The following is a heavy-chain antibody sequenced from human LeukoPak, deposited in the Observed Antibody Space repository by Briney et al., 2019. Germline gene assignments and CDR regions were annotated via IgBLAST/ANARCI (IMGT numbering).Heavy chain of an antibody. CDR3: ARDRGGTFGI. D-gene: IGHD2-15*01. Sequence: GGSLRLSCAASGFTFSSYAMSWVRQAPGKGLEWVSVIYTGGSTYYADSVKGRFTISRDNSKNTLFLQMSSLRGEDTAVYFCARDRGGTFGIWGQGTLVTVSS. CDR2: IYTGGST. CDR1: GFTFSSYA. V-gene: IGHV3-53*01. J-gene: IGHJ4*02.